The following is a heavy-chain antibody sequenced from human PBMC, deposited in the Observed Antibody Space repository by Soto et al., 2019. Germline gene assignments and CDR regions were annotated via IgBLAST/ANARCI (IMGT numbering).Heavy chain of an antibody. CDR3: ARSSPGVWAY. Sequence: EVQLVESGGGLDKSGGSLRLSCTASGFTFNNYSMNWVRQAPGKGLEWVSSISRTSNYIFYADSVRGRFTISRDNGKNSLFLQMTSLRADDTAVYYCARSSPGVWAYWGQGTLVTVSS. D-gene: IGHD3-10*01. V-gene: IGHV3-21*01. J-gene: IGHJ4*02. CDR1: GFTFNNYS. CDR2: ISRTSNYI.